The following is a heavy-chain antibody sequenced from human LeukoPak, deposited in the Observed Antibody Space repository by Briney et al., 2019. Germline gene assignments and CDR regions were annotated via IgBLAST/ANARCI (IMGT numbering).Heavy chain of an antibody. CDR2: ISSSGSTI. CDR3: ARVSMATPENDY. J-gene: IGHJ4*02. V-gene: IGHV3-11*01. D-gene: IGHD5-24*01. CDR1: WFTGRSNY. Sequence: GGALRLSCAASWFTGRSNYMSWVRQAPGEGVGGVSYISSSGSTIYYADSVKGRFTISRDNTKNSLYLQMNSLRAEDTAVYYCARVSMATPENDYWGQGTLVTVSS.